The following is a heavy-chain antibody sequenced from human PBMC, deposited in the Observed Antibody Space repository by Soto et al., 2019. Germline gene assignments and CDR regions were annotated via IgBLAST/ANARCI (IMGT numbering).Heavy chain of an antibody. CDR1: GGTFSSYA. J-gene: IGHJ6*02. D-gene: IGHD3-16*01. CDR3: ARVIRRYYGMDF. CDR2: TIPIFGTA. Sequence: QVQLVQSGAEVKKPGSSVKVSCKASGGTFSSYAISWVRQAPGHGIERMGGTIPIFGTANYAQKFQGRVTITADESTSTAYMELSSLRSEDTAVYYCARVIRRYYGMDFWGQGNKVAVSS. V-gene: IGHV1-69*01.